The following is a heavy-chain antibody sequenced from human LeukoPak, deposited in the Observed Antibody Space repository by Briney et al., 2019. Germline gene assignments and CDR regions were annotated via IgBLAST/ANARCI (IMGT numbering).Heavy chain of an antibody. CDR3: AKNNDYGGSYWYFDL. CDR2: ISYDETNK. CDR1: GFTFTNYA. J-gene: IGHJ2*01. Sequence: GGSLRLSCAASGFTFTNYAMHWVSQAPGKGLEWVAVISYDETNKYYEDSVKGRFTISRDSSKNTLYLQMSSLRDEDTAVYYCAKNNDYGGSYWYFDLWGRGTLVTVSS. V-gene: IGHV3-30*04. D-gene: IGHD4-23*01.